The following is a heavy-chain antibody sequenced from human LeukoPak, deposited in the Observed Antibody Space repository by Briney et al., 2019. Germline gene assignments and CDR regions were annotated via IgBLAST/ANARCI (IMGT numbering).Heavy chain of an antibody. CDR2: IYNSGNT. CDR1: GGSISSYY. CDR3: ARHGILDSSRKYYFDY. J-gene: IGHJ4*02. D-gene: IGHD6-13*01. Sequence: SETLSLTCNVSGGSISSYYWSWIRQSPENGLEWIGYIYNSGNTNYNLFLKSRVTISADTSKNQFSLELSSVTAADTAVYYCARHGILDSSRKYYFDYWGQGTLVTVSS. V-gene: IGHV4-59*08.